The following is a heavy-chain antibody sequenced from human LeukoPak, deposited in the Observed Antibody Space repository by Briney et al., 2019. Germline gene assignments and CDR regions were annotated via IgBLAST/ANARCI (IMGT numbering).Heavy chain of an antibody. CDR2: ISSSSSYI. D-gene: IGHD3-3*01. V-gene: IGHV3-21*01. CDR1: GFTFSSYS. J-gene: IGHJ4*02. CDR3: AREGQPYYDFWSGYPDFDY. Sequence: GGSLRLSCAASGFTFSSYSMNWVRQAPGKGLEWVSSISSSSSYIYYADSVKGRFTISRDNAKNSLYLQMNSLRAEDTAVYYCAREGQPYYDFWSGYPDFDYWGQGTLVTVSS.